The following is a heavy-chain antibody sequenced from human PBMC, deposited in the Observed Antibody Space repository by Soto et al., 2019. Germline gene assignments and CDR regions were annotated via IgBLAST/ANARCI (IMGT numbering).Heavy chain of an antibody. J-gene: IGHJ4*02. CDR2: ISATGTTT. CDR1: EFSFSSYA. V-gene: IGHV3-23*01. D-gene: IGHD6-13*01. CDR3: ATYSSPFDY. Sequence: EVQLMESGGGLVQPGGSVRLSCAASEFSFSSYALNWVRQAPGKGLEWVSAISATGTTTYYADSVKGRFTISRDNSKRTLFLQMDSLSPEDTAVYYCATYSSPFDYWGQGTLVTVSS.